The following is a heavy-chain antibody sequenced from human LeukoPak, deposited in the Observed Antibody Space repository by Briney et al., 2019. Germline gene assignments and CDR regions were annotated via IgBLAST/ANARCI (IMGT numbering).Heavy chain of an antibody. V-gene: IGHV3-33*01. J-gene: IGHJ4*02. Sequence: GGSLRLSCAASGYTFRSYGMHWVRQAPGKGLEWVAAIWYDGSKEYYADSVKGRFTISGDKAKNSLYLQMNSLRVEDTAVYYCARDTKYAFDNWGQGTLVTVSS. CDR2: IWYDGSKE. CDR3: ARDTKYAFDN. CDR1: GYTFRSYG. D-gene: IGHD2-2*01.